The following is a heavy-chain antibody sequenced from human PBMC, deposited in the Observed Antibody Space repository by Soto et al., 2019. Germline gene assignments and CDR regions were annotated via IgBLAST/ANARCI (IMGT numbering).Heavy chain of an antibody. J-gene: IGHJ4*02. CDR3: AKVGYYDSSGSFSLYYFDY. V-gene: IGHV3-23*01. Sequence: EVQLLESGGGLVQPGGSLRLSCAASGFTFSSYAMSWVRQAPGKGLEWVSAISGSGGSTYYADSVKGRFTISRDNSKNTLYLQMNSLRAEDTAVYYCAKVGYYDSSGSFSLYYFDYWGQGTLVTVSS. D-gene: IGHD3-22*01. CDR2: ISGSGGST. CDR1: GFTFSSYA.